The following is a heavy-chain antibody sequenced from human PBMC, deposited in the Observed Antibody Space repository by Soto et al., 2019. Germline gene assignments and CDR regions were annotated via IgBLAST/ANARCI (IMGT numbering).Heavy chain of an antibody. Sequence: PGGSLRLSCAASGFTVSSNYISWVRQALGKGLEWVSVIYSGGSTYYADSVKGRFTISRDNSKNTLYLQMNSLRAEDTAVYYCARGQYDILTGYPFYYYYGMDVWGRGTTVTVSS. V-gene: IGHV3-53*01. D-gene: IGHD3-9*01. CDR3: ARGQYDILTGYPFYYYYGMDV. CDR1: GFTVSSNY. J-gene: IGHJ6*02. CDR2: IYSGGST.